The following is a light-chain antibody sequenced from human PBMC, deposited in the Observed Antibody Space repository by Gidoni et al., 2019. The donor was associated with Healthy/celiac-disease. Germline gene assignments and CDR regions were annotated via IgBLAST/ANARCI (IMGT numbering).Light chain of an antibody. CDR2: GAS. J-gene: IGKJ5*01. Sequence: EIVLTQSPGTLSLSPGERANLSYRASQSVRVIYLAWYQQKPGQAPRLLSYGASSRATGIPDRFSGRGSGTDFTLTISRLLPEDFAVYYCQQYGSSPPITFGQGTRLEIK. CDR1: QSVRVIY. CDR3: QQYGSSPPIT. V-gene: IGKV3-20*01.